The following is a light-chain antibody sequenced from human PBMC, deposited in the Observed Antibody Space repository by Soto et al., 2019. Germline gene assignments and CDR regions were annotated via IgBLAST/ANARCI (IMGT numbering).Light chain of an antibody. CDR2: AVS. J-gene: IGLJ1*01. CDR3: CSYAGSITYV. Sequence: QSALTQPASVSGSPGQSITISCTGTSSDVGSFNLVSWYQQHPGKAPKLMIYAVSKRPSGVSNRFSGSKSGNTASLTISGLQAEDEADFFCCSYAGSITYVFGTGTKVTVL. V-gene: IGLV2-23*02. CDR1: SSDVGSFNL.